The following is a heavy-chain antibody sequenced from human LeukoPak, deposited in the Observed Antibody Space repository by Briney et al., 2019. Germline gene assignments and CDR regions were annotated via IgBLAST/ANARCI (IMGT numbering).Heavy chain of an antibody. CDR1: GFTFDNFP. D-gene: IGHD2-8*01. J-gene: IGHJ4*02. V-gene: IGHV3-43*01. Sequence: GGSLRLSCAASGFTFDNFPMHWVRQQPGKGLEWVSLVSVDGDTKYYADSVRGRFTISRDNSKNSLYLQMNSLRIEDTAFYYCAKDIIGYAPLWGQGTLVTVSS. CDR2: VSVDGDTK. CDR3: AKDIIGYAPL.